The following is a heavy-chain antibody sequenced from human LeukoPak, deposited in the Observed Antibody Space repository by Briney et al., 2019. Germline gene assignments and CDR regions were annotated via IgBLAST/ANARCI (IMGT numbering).Heavy chain of an antibody. CDR2: INPQSGAT. V-gene: IGHV1-2*02. CDR1: GYTFTGFY. D-gene: IGHD3-22*01. Sequence: ASVKVSCKASGYTFTGFYIHWVRQAPGQGLEWMAWINPQSGATNYAQKFQGRVTMTRDMSISTAYMGVTSLRSDDTAVYYCARGGDDSGLYFAYWGQGTLVTVSS. J-gene: IGHJ4*02. CDR3: ARGGDDSGLYFAY.